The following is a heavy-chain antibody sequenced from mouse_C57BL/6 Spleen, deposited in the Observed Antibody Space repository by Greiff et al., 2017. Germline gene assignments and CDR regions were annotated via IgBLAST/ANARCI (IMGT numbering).Heavy chain of an antibody. D-gene: IGHD3-2*02. CDR1: GFTFTDYY. J-gene: IGHJ4*01. V-gene: IGHV7-3*01. CDR3: ARDQLRGKAMDY. CDR2: IRNKANGYPT. Sequence: EVMLVESGGGLVQPGGSLSLSCAASGFTFTDYYMSWVRQPPGKALEWLGFIRNKANGYPTEYSASVKGRFTISRDNSQSILYLQMNALRAEDSATYYCARDQLRGKAMDYWGKGTSVTVSS.